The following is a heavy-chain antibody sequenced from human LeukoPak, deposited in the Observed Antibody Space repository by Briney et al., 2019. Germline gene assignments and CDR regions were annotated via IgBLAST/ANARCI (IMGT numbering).Heavy chain of an antibody. CDR3: AKSRYRGYSGYAPDGY. CDR2: ISYDGSNK. J-gene: IGHJ4*02. Sequence: GGSLRLSCAASGFTFSSYSMHWVRQAPGKGLEWVAVISYDGSNKYYADSVKGRFTISRDNSKNTLYLQMNSLRAEDTAVYYCAKSRYRGYSGYAPDGYWGQGTLVTVSS. CDR1: GFTFSSYS. V-gene: IGHV3-30*18. D-gene: IGHD5-12*01.